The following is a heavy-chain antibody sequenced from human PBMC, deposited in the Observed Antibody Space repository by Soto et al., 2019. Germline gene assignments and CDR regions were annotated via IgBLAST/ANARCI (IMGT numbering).Heavy chain of an antibody. Sequence: EVQLLESGGGLVQPGGSLRLSCAASGVTFSSYAMSWVRQAPGKGLEWVSAISGSGGSTYYADSVKGRFTISRDNSKSTLYLQMNSLRAEDTAVYYCAKGSSGWYERFDYWGQGTLVTVSS. CDR1: GVTFSSYA. CDR3: AKGSSGWYERFDY. CDR2: ISGSGGST. J-gene: IGHJ4*02. V-gene: IGHV3-23*01. D-gene: IGHD6-19*01.